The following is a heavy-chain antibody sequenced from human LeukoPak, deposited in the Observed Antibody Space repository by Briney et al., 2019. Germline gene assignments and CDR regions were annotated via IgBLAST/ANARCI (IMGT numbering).Heavy chain of an antibody. Sequence: SGTLSLTCAVSGGSMNNANWWSWVRQPPGKGLEWIGEIYHIGSTNYNPSLKSRVTMSVDKSKKQFSLSLRSVTAADTAVYYCSRHWYCGGDCYDEFWGQGTLVTVSS. CDR1: GGSMNNANW. J-gene: IGHJ4*02. V-gene: IGHV4-4*02. CDR2: IYHIGST. CDR3: SRHWYCGGDCYDEF. D-gene: IGHD2-21*02.